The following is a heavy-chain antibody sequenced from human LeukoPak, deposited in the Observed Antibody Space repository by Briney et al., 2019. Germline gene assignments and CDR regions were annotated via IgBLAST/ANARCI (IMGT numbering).Heavy chain of an antibody. CDR3: AKIRGYINGWQGFLDS. Sequence: GSLRLSCAASGFRFGNYDMHWVRQPTGKGLEWVSAIGTNGDTHYPDSVKGRFTISRENAKNSLYLQMDSLRVEDTAVYYCAKIRGYINGWQGFLDSWGQGTLVTVSS. CDR1: GFRFGNYD. J-gene: IGHJ4*02. CDR2: IGTNGDT. D-gene: IGHD6-19*01. V-gene: IGHV3-13*04.